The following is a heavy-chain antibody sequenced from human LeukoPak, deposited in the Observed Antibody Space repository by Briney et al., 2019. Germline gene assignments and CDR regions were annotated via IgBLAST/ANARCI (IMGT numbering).Heavy chain of an antibody. CDR2: INYSGSTT. J-gene: IGHJ5*01. CDR1: GFTFSNYG. D-gene: IGHD2-15*01. V-gene: IGHV3-23*05. CDR3: AKHSSERSGYCTTTRCSSLDS. Sequence: PGGSLRLSCAASGFTFSNYGMSWVRQAPGKGLEWVSRINYSGSTTYYADSVKGRVTISRDNSKNTLSLQMNSLTGEDTAVYYCAKHSSERSGYCTTTRCSSLDSWGQGALVTVSS.